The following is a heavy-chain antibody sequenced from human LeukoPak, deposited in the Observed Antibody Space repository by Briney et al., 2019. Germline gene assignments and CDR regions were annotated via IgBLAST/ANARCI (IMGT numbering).Heavy chain of an antibody. D-gene: IGHD6-13*01. CDR2: IKSKTDGGTT. CDR3: TTDMVTAAGIPWDGMDV. Sequence: KSGGSLRLSCAASGFTFSNAWMNWVRQAPGKGLEWVGRIKSKTDGGTTDYAAPVKGRFTISRDDSKNTLYLQMNSLKTEDTAVYYCTTDMVTAAGIPWDGMDVWGQGTTVTVSS. J-gene: IGHJ6*02. CDR1: GFTFSNAW. V-gene: IGHV3-15*07.